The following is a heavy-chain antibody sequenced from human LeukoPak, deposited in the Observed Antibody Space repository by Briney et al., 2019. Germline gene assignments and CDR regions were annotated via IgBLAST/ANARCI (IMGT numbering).Heavy chain of an antibody. D-gene: IGHD6-13*01. V-gene: IGHV4-38-2*02. CDR2: IYHSGST. J-gene: IGHJ6*03. CDR1: GYSISSGYY. CDR3: ASSSSWYPYYMDV. Sequence: PSETLSLTCTISGYSISSGYYWGWIRQPPGKGLEWIGSIYHSGSTYYNPSLKSRVTISVDTSKNQFSLKLSSVTAADTAVYYCASSSSWYPYYMDVWGKGTTVTISS.